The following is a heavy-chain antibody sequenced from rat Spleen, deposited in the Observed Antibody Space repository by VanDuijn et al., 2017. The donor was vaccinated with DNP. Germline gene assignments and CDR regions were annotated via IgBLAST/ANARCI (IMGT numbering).Heavy chain of an antibody. CDR3: ARYRNRYNPQYFDY. CDR1: AYSITTNY. Sequence: EVQLQESGPGLVKPSQSLSLTCSVTAYSITTNYWGWIRMFPGNKMEWIGHISYSGSTSYNPSLKSRISITRDTSKNQFFLQLNSVTTEDTATYYCARYRNRYNPQYFDYWGQGVMVTVSS. V-gene: IGHV3-1*01. J-gene: IGHJ2*01. D-gene: IGHD1-5*01. CDR2: ISYSGST.